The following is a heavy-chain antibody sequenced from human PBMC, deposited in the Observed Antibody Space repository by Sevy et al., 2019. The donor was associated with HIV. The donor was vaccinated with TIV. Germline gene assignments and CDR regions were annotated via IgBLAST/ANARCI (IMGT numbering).Heavy chain of an antibody. V-gene: IGHV4-30-4*01. CDR1: GGSISSGDYY. CDR2: IYYSGST. D-gene: IGHD1-26*01. J-gene: IGHJ4*02. CDR3: AKLSGGSYHFDY. Sequence: SETLSLTCTVSGGSISSGDYYWSWIRHPPGKGLEWIGYIYYSGSTYYNPSLKSRVTISVDTSKNQFSLKLSSVTAADTAVYYCAKLSGGSYHFDYWGQGTLVTVSS.